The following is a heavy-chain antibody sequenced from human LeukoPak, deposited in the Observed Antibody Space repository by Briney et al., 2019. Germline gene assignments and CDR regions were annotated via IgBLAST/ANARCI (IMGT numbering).Heavy chain of an antibody. D-gene: IGHD2-2*02. CDR3: AKDAGGYCSSTSCYSDY. CDR1: GFTFSSYG. Sequence: GGSLRLSCAASGFTFSSYGMHWVRQAPGKGLEWVSAISGSGGSTYYADSVKGRFTISRDNSKNTLYLQMNSLRAEDTAVYYCAKDAGGYCSSTSCYSDYWGQGTLVTVSS. CDR2: ISGSGGST. V-gene: IGHV3-23*01. J-gene: IGHJ4*02.